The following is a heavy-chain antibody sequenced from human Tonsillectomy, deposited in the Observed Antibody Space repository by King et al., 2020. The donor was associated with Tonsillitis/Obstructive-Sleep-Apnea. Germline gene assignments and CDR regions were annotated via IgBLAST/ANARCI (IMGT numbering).Heavy chain of an antibody. CDR3: AGDAPPTYYDSSGYYFVAFDI. CDR1: GGSISSGGYY. CDR2: IYYSGST. J-gene: IGHJ3*02. Sequence: VQLQESGPGLVKPSQTLSLTCTVSGGSISSGGYYWSWIRQHPGKGLEWIGYIYYSGSTYYNPSLKSRVTISVDTSKNQFSLKLSSVTAADTAVDYCAGDAPPTYYDSSGYYFVAFDIWGQGTMVTVSS. D-gene: IGHD3-22*01. V-gene: IGHV4-31*03.